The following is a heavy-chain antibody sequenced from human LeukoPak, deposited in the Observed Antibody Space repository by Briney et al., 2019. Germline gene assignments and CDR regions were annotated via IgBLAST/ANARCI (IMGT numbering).Heavy chain of an antibody. V-gene: IGHV1-69*06. CDR3: AMGVGAPEDLAVAADFDY. CDR2: IIPIFGTA. Sequence: SVKVSCTASGYTFTSYDINWVRQAPGQGLEWMGGIIPIFGTANYAQKFQGRVTITADKSTSTAYMELSSLRSEDTAVYYCAMGVGAPEDLAVAADFDYWGQGTLVTVSS. CDR1: GYTFTSYD. J-gene: IGHJ4*02. D-gene: IGHD6-19*01.